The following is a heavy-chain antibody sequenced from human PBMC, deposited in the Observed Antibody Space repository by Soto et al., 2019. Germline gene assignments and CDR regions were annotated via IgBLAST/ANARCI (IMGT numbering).Heavy chain of an antibody. Sequence: ASVKVSCKASGYTFTSYAMHWVRQAPGQRLEWMGWINAGNGNTKYSQKFQGRVTITRDTSASTAYMELSSLRSEDTAVYYCARHEGSSWYGWFDPWGQGTLVTVSS. D-gene: IGHD6-13*01. J-gene: IGHJ5*02. CDR2: INAGNGNT. CDR3: ARHEGSSWYGWFDP. V-gene: IGHV1-3*01. CDR1: GYTFTSYA.